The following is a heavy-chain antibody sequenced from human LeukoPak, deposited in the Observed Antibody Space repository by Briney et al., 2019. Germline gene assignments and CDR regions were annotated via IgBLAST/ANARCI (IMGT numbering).Heavy chain of an antibody. V-gene: IGHV3-7*03. CDR1: GFTFSNYW. J-gene: IGHJ4*02. Sequence: GGSLRLSCAASGFTFSNYWMSWVRQAPGKGLEWVANIKQDGSEKYYVDSVKGRFTISRDNAKNSLYLQMNSLRAEDTAVYFCAREGYSSGWFRLWGQGTLVTVSS. D-gene: IGHD6-19*01. CDR3: AREGYSSGWFRL. CDR2: IKQDGSEK.